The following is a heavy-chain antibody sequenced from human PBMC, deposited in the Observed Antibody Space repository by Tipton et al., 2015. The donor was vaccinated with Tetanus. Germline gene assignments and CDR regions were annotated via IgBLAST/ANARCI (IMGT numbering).Heavy chain of an antibody. V-gene: IGHV4-30-2*01. D-gene: IGHD2-2*01. CDR3: ARVACSSTSCYSHYFDY. CDR1: GASISSIYS. CDR2: VFRSGSA. J-gene: IGHJ4*02. Sequence: TLSLICAVSGASISSIYSWSWIRQPPGKGLEWIGYVFRSGSADYNPSLKSRVNISLDRSENQISLMLTSETATDTAVYYCARVACSSTSCYSHYFDYWGPGSLVTGSS.